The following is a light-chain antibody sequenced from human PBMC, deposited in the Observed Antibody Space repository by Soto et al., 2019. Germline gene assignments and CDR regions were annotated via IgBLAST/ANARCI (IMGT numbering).Light chain of an antibody. Sequence: EIVLTQSPVTLSLSPGERATLSCRASQSVGRFLGWYQQKPGQAPSLLIYDASNRATGIPARFSGSGSGTDFTLTISRLEPEDCAVYYCQQRSKWPLTFGGGTKVEIK. J-gene: IGKJ4*01. CDR3: QQRSKWPLT. CDR1: QSVGRF. V-gene: IGKV3-11*01. CDR2: DAS.